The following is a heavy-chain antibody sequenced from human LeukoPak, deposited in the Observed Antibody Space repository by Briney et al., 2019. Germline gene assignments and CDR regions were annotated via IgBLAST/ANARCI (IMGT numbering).Heavy chain of an antibody. CDR2: ISSSSSYI. D-gene: IGHD3-22*01. J-gene: IGHJ5*02. V-gene: IGHV3-21*01. Sequence: PGGSLRLSCAASGFTFSSYSMNWVRQAPGKGLEWVSSISSSSSYIYYADSVKGRFTISRDNAKNSLYLQMNSLRAEDTAVYYCARGATTMIVVDNNWFDPWGQGTLVTVSS. CDR3: ARGATTMIVVDNNWFDP. CDR1: GFTFSSYS.